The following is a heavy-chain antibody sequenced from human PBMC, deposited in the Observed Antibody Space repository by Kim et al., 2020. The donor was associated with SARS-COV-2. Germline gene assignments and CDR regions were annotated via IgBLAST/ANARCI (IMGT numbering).Heavy chain of an antibody. CDR1: GFTVSSNY. CDR2: IYSGGST. J-gene: IGHJ3*02. Sequence: GGSLRLSCAASGFTVSSNYMSWVRQAPGKGLEWVSVIYSGGSTYYADSVKGRFTISRDNSKNTLYLQMNSLRAEDTAVYYCARDAHYYDSSGYHLGDAFDIWGQGTMVTVSS. D-gene: IGHD3-22*01. CDR3: ARDAHYYDSSGYHLGDAFDI. V-gene: IGHV3-53*01.